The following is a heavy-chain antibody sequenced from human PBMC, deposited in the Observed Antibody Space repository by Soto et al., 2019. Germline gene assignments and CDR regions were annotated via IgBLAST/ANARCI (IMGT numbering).Heavy chain of an antibody. CDR2: VTPRNGDT. CDR1: GGTFSSYA. Sequence: ASVKVSCKASGGTFSSYAISWLRQAPGQGLEWMGSVTPRNGDTAFAQKYQGRVTVTSNTSMSTVYMELSNLRSDDTAVYYCARGGSYWARRHYFDSWGQGTLVTVSS. CDR3: ARGGSYWARRHYFDS. D-gene: IGHD2-8*02. V-gene: IGHV1-8*02. J-gene: IGHJ4*02.